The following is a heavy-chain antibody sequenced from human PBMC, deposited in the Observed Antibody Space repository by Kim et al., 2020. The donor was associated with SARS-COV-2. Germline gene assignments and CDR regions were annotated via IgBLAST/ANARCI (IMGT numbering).Heavy chain of an antibody. CDR2: ATT. J-gene: IGHJ5*02. V-gene: IGHV4-30-2*05. D-gene: IGHD2-2*01. Sequence: ATTYYNPSLKSRVTISVDTSKRQFFLRITSVTAADTAMYYCARECSSTVPWGQGTLVTVSS. CDR3: ARECSSTVP.